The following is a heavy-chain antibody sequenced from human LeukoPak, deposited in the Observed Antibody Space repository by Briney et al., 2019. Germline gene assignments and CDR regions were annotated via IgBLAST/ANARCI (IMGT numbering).Heavy chain of an antibody. D-gene: IGHD3-22*01. CDR2: IYYSGTT. Sequence: SETLSLTCTVSGGPVSGYYWSWIRQPPGQGQEWNAHIYYSGTTYYNPSPKSRVTMSGDSSKNQSSLNRSSLTAADTAVYYRARFSRPADSSTYSLDYWGQGTLVTVSS. CDR3: ARFSRPADSSTYSLDY. J-gene: IGHJ4*02. CDR1: GGPVSGYY. V-gene: IGHV4-59*02.